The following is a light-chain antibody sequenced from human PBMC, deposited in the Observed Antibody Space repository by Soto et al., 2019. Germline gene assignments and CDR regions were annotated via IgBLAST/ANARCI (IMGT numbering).Light chain of an antibody. CDR1: QSVISS. Sequence: EIVVTQSPALLSVSPGERVTLSCRASQSVISSIAWYQQKLGQAPRLLIYGASTRATGIPARFSGSGSGTEFFLTISSLQSEDFAMYYCQHYNNWLGTFGGWTKVEIK. CDR3: QHYNNWLGT. V-gene: IGKV3-15*01. J-gene: IGKJ4*01. CDR2: GAS.